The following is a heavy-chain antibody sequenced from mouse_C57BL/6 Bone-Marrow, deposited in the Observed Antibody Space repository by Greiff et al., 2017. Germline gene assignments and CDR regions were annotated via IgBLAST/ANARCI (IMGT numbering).Heavy chain of an antibody. CDR2: ICPGSGST. Sequence: VQLQQPGAELVKPGASVKMSCKASGYTFTSYWITWVKQRPGQGLEWIGDICPGSGSTNYNEKFKSKATLTVDTSSSTAYMQLSSLTSEDSAVYYCARPYYSNYGYFDVWGAGTTVTVSS. D-gene: IGHD2-5*01. CDR1: GYTFTSYW. V-gene: IGHV1-55*01. J-gene: IGHJ1*01. CDR3: ARPYYSNYGYFDV.